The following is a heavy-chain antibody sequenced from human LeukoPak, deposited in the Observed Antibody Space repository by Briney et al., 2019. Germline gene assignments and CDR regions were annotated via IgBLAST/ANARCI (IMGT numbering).Heavy chain of an antibody. CDR1: GYSISSGFY. J-gene: IGHJ4*02. CDR3: ARLPTITFFDY. V-gene: IGHV4-38-2*02. CDR2: IYYSGST. D-gene: IGHD5-12*01. Sequence: SETLSLTCSVSGYSISSGFYWDWIRQPPGRGLEWIGSIYYSGSTSYNPSLKSRVTISVDTSKNQFSLKLSSVTAADTAVYYCARLPTITFFDYWGQGTLVTVSS.